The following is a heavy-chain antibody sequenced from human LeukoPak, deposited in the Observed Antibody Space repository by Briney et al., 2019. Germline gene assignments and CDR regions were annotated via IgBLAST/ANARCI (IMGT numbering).Heavy chain of an antibody. CDR1: GYTCTSYG. V-gene: IGHV1-18*01. CDR2: ISAYNGNT. J-gene: IGHJ4*02. Sequence: GASVKVSCKASGYTCTSYGISWVRQAPGQGLEWMGWISAYNGNTNYAQKLQGRVTMTTDTSTSTAYMELRSLRSDDTAVYYCARDRLGGGRGHFDYWGQGTLVTVSS. D-gene: IGHD3-16*01. CDR3: ARDRLGGGRGHFDY.